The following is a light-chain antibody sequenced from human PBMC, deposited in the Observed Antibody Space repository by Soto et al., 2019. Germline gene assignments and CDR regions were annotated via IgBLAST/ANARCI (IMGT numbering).Light chain of an antibody. CDR1: SSDVGGYYY. CDR3: CSYAGRYTYV. J-gene: IGLJ1*01. Sequence: QSALTQPPSVSGSPGQSVTISCTGTSSDVGGYYYVSWYQQHPGKAPKLMIYDVNQRPSGVPDRSSGSKSVNTASLTISGLQVEYEADSYCCSYAGRYTYVCGTGTKLTVL. V-gene: IGLV2-11*01. CDR2: DVN.